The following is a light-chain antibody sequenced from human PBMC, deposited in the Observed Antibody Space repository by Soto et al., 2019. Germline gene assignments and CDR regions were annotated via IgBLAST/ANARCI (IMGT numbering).Light chain of an antibody. Sequence: IVLTQSPGTLSLSPGERATLSCRASQSVSSTYIAWYQQNPGQAPRLLIYGASSRATGIQERFSGSGSGTDFTLTISRLEPEDFAVYFCQQYGRSPPFTFGQGTKVEIK. CDR1: QSVSSTY. J-gene: IGKJ2*01. CDR3: QQYGRSPPFT. V-gene: IGKV3-20*01. CDR2: GAS.